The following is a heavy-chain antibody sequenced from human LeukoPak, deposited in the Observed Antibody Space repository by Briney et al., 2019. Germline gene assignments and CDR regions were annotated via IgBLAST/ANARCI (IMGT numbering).Heavy chain of an antibody. CDR1: ADSINSDY. CDR2: IYYSGTT. CDR3: ARGAGWYNY. V-gene: IGHV4-59*01. D-gene: IGHD6-19*01. J-gene: IGHJ4*02. Sequence: SSETLSLTCTVSADSINSDYWSWLRQPPGKGLEWIGYIYYSGTTNYNPSLMSRVTISLDTSKKEFSLKLRSVTAADTAVYYCARGAGWYNYWGQGILVTVSS.